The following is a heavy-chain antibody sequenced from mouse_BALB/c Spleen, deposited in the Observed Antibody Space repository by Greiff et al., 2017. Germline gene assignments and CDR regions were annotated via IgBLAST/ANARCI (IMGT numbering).Heavy chain of an antibody. Sequence: DVKLVESGGDLVKPGGSLKLSCAASGFTFSSYGMSWVRQTPDKRLEWVATISSGGSYTYYPDSVKGRFTISRDNAKNTLYLQMSSLKSEDTAMYYCAREGGGWAYWGQGTLVTVSA. CDR2: ISSGGSYT. J-gene: IGHJ3*01. CDR1: GFTFSSYG. CDR3: AREGGGWAY. D-gene: IGHD2-3*01. V-gene: IGHV5-6*02.